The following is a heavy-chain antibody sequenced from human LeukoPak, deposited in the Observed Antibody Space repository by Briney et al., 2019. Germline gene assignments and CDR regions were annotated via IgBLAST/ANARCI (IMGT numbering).Heavy chain of an antibody. CDR2: IYYSGST. Sequence: SEALSLTCTVSGGSISSSSYYWGWIRQPPGKGLEWIGSIYYSGSTYYNPSLKSRVTISVDTSKNQFSLKLSSVTAADTAVYYCARVAVAGIWFDPWGQGTLVTVSS. J-gene: IGHJ5*02. CDR1: GGSISSSSYY. CDR3: ARVAVAGIWFDP. D-gene: IGHD6-19*01. V-gene: IGHV4-39*07.